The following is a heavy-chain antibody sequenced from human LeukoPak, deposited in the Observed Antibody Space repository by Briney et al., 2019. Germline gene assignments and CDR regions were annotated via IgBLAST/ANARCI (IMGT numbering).Heavy chain of an antibody. J-gene: IGHJ4*02. Sequence: PSETLSLTCTVSGGSISSYYWSWIRQPPGRGLEWIGYIYYTGSTNYNPSLKSRVTISVDTSKNQFSLKLSSVTAADTAAYYCARVGGTRYFDYWGQGTLVTVSS. D-gene: IGHD1-26*01. CDR1: GGSISSYY. V-gene: IGHV4-59*01. CDR3: ARVGGTRYFDY. CDR2: IYYTGST.